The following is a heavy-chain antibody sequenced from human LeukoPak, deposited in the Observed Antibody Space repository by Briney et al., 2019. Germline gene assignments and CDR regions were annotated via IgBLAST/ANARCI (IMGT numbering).Heavy chain of an antibody. CDR3: ARSPDILTGEKFDY. J-gene: IGHJ4*02. Sequence: GASVKVSCKASGYTFTGHFMHWVRQAPGQGLEWMGWINPKSGGTNYAQKFEARVTMNRDTSISTAYMELSRLRFDDTAVYYCARSPDILTGEKFDYWGQGTLVTVSS. D-gene: IGHD3-9*01. CDR1: GYTFTGHF. CDR2: INPKSGGT. V-gene: IGHV1-2*02.